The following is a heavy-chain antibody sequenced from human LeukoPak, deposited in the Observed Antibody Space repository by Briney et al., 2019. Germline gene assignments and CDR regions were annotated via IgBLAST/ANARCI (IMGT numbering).Heavy chain of an antibody. D-gene: IGHD6-6*01. CDR1: GGSISSSSYY. J-gene: IGHJ6*03. V-gene: IGHV4-39*07. Sequence: SETLSLTCTVSGGSISSSSYYWGWIRQPPGKGLEWIGEINHSGSTNYNPSLKSRVTISVDTSKNQFSLKLSSVTAADTAVYYCASEYRSSSGLMDVWGKGTTVTVSS. CDR2: INHSGST. CDR3: ASEYRSSSGLMDV.